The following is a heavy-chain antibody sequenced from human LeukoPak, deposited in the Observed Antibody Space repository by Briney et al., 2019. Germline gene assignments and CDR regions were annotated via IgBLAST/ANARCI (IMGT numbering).Heavy chain of an antibody. CDR2: IYYSGST. CDR1: GGSFSGYY. D-gene: IGHD5-24*01. Sequence: SETLSLTCAVYGGSFSGYYWSRIRQPPGKGLEWIGYIYYSGSTNYNPSLKSRVTISVDTSKNQFSLKLSSVTAADTAVYYCARAPIEMATIYFDYWGQGTLVTVSS. J-gene: IGHJ4*02. V-gene: IGHV4-59*01. CDR3: ARAPIEMATIYFDY.